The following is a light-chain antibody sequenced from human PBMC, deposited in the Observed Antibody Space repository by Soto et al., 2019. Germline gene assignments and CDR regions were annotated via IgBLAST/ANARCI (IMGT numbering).Light chain of an antibody. V-gene: IGKV3-20*01. CDR3: QQYGASPWT. CDR1: QSLANNY. Sequence: EIVLTQSPGTLSLSPGERATLSCRASQSLANNYLAWFQQKPGQAPRLLIYGASSRATGIPDRFSGSGSGTDFTLTISRLEPEDFAVYYCQQYGASPWTFGQGTKVDIK. J-gene: IGKJ1*01. CDR2: GAS.